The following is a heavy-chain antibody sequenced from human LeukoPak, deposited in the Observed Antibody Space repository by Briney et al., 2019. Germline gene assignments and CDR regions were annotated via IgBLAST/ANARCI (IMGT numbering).Heavy chain of an antibody. Sequence: GESLKISCKGSTYTFSNYWIGWVRKMPGKGLEWMGFIFPGDSDTRYSPSFQGQVTMSVDKSITTAYLQWSSLKASDTAVYYCASIFLGGGITGWFDPWGQGTLVTVSS. V-gene: IGHV5-51*01. D-gene: IGHD1-1*01. CDR2: IFPGDSDT. CDR3: ASIFLGGGITGWFDP. J-gene: IGHJ5*02. CDR1: TYTFSNYW.